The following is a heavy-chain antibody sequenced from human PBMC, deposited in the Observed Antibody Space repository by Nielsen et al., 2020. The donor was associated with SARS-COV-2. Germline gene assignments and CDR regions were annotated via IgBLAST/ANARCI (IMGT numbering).Heavy chain of an antibody. CDR2: IYPGDSDT. CDR3: ARTDYYSSCYWDY. V-gene: IGHV5-51*01. J-gene: IGHJ4*02. Sequence: VRQMPGKGLEWMGIIYPGDSDTKYSPSFQGQVTISADKSISTAYLHWNSLKASDTAIYYCARTDYYSSCYWDYWGQGTPVTVSS. D-gene: IGHD2-2*01.